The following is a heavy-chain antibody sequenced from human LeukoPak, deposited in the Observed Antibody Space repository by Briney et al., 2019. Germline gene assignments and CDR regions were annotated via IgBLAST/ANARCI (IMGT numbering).Heavy chain of an antibody. J-gene: IGHJ4*02. CDR2: IIPIFGTT. CDR3: ARDEGGYYDNSGFFDF. Sequence: ASVKVSCKASGGTFSSYAISWVRQAPGQGLEWMGGIIPIFGTTYYAQKLQGRVTISADESTGTAYMELSGLTSEDTAVYYCARDEGGYYDNSGFFDFWGQGTLVTVSS. CDR1: GGTFSSYA. D-gene: IGHD3-22*01. V-gene: IGHV1-69*13.